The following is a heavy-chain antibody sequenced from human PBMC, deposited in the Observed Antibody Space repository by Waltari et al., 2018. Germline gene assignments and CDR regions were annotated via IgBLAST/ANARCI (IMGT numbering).Heavy chain of an antibody. D-gene: IGHD6-19*01. J-gene: IGHJ4*02. CDR3: ATVSYSSGWSPGD. Sequence: QVQLVQSGAEVKKPGASVKVSCKVSGYTLTELSMHWVRQAPGKGLEWRGGFDLEEVETIYEHKYRGRVSMTEDTSTDTDDMELSGLRSEDAAVYYCATVSYSSGWSPGDWGQGTLVTVSS. V-gene: IGHV1-24*01. CDR1: GYTLTELS. CDR2: FDLEEVET.